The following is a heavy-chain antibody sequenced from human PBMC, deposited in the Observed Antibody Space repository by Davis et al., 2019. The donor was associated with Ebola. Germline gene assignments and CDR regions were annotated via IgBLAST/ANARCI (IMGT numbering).Heavy chain of an antibody. CDR3: ARAHCSTTRCYGFGYFDY. CDR2: IYTSGST. D-gene: IGHD2-2*01. Sequence: SETLSLTCTVSGCSISSYYWSWIRQAAGKGLEWIGRIYTSGSTNYNPSLKSPVTMSVDTSKNQFSLDLNSVTAADTAVYYCARAHCSTTRCYGFGYFDYWGQGTLVTVSS. J-gene: IGHJ4*02. V-gene: IGHV4-4*07. CDR1: GCSISSYY.